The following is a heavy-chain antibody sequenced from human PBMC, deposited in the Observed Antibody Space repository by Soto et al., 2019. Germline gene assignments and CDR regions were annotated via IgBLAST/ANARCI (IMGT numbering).Heavy chain of an antibody. CDR2: IIPIFGTA. CDR1: GGTFSSYA. D-gene: IGHD3-22*01. J-gene: IGHJ6*02. Sequence: ASVKVSCKASGGTFSSYAISWVRQAPGQGLEWMGGIIPIFGTANYAQKFQGRVTITADESTSTAYMELSSLRSEDTAVYYCARARRGITMIVVGQGYYYYGMDVWGQGTTVTVSS. V-gene: IGHV1-69*13. CDR3: ARARRGITMIVVGQGYYYYGMDV.